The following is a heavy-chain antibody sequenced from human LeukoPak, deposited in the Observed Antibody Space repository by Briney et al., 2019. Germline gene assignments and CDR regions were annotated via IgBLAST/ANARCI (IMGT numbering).Heavy chain of an antibody. CDR1: GFTFSSYA. J-gene: IGHJ4*02. V-gene: IGHV3-64*01. CDR2: ISSNGGST. CDR3: AREASDY. Sequence: PGGSLRLSCAASGFTFSSYAMHWVRQAPGKGLKYVSAISSNGGSTYYANSVKGRFTISRDNSKNTLYLQMGSLRAEDMAVYYCAREASDYWGQGTLVTVSS.